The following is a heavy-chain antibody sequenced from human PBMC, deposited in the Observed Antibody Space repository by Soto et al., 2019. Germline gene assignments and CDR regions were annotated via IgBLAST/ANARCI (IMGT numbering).Heavy chain of an antibody. Sequence: GGSLRLSCAASGFTFSSYGMHWVRQAPGKGLEWVAVISYDGSNKYYADSVKGRFTISRDNSKNTLYLQMNSLRAEDTAVYYCAKEDRAVGATGYFDYWGQGTLVTVSS. J-gene: IGHJ4*02. CDR1: GFTFSSYG. D-gene: IGHD1-26*01. CDR2: ISYDGSNK. CDR3: AKEDRAVGATGYFDY. V-gene: IGHV3-30*18.